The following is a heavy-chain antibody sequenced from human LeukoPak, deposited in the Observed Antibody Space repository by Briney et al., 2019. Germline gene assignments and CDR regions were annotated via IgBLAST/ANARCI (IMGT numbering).Heavy chain of an antibody. CDR3: ARVGTIFGVTSRYWFAP. CDR1: GYTFTSYA. CDR2: INAGNGNT. D-gene: IGHD3-3*01. Sequence: ASVKVSCKASGYTFTSYAMHWVRQAPGQRLEWMGWINAGNGNTKYSQKFQGRVTITRDTSASTAYMELSSLRSEDTAVYYCARVGTIFGVTSRYWFAPWSQGTLVTVSS. V-gene: IGHV1-3*01. J-gene: IGHJ5*02.